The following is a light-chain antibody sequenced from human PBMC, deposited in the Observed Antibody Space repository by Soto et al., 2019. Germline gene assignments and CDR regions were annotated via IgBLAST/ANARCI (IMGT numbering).Light chain of an antibody. CDR3: QQYGSSRFT. CDR1: QSISSSY. J-gene: IGKJ3*01. Sequence: EIVLTQSPGTLSLSPGERATLSCRASQSISSSYLAWHQQKPGQAPRLLVYGASSRATGIPDRFRGSGSGTDFTLTISRLEPEDFAVYYCQQYGSSRFTFGPGTKVDIK. CDR2: GAS. V-gene: IGKV3-20*01.